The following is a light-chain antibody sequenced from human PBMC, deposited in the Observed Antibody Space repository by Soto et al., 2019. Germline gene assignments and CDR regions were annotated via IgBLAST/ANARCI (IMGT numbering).Light chain of an antibody. J-gene: IGKJ1*01. CDR1: QSISNS. CDR3: QQYNGYSST. CDR2: EAS. V-gene: IGKV1-5*01. Sequence: DIQMTQSPPTVSASVGDRVTITCRARQSISNSLAWYQQKPGKAPSLLIYEASSLQSGVPSRFSGSGSGTDFTLTISSLQPDDFATYCCQQYNGYSSTFGQGTKVGIK.